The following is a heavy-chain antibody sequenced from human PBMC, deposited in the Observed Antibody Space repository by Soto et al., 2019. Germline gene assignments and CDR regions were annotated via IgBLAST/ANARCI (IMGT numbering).Heavy chain of an antibody. V-gene: IGHV1-18*01. CDR2: ISAHNGNT. CDR1: GYAFTTYG. CDR3: ARGRYGDY. Sequence: QVHLVQSGAEVKKPGASVKVSCQGSGYAFTTYGITWVRQAPGQGLEWMGWISAHNGNTNYAQKPQDRVTVTRDTSPSTAYMELRSLRYDDTAVYYCARGRYGDYWGQGALVTVSS. J-gene: IGHJ4*02. D-gene: IGHD1-1*01.